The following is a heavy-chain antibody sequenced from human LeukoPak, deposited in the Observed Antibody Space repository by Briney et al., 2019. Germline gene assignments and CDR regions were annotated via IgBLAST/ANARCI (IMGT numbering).Heavy chain of an antibody. CDR3: ARAASTVVPAALNWFDP. Sequence: PGGSLRLSCAASGFTFSSYWMSWVRQAPGKGLEWVANIKQDGSGKYYVDSVKGRFTISRDNAKNSLYLQMNSLRAEDTAVYYCARAASTVVPAALNWFDPWGQGTLVTVSS. CDR1: GFTFSSYW. D-gene: IGHD2-2*01. V-gene: IGHV3-7*01. CDR2: IKQDGSGK. J-gene: IGHJ5*02.